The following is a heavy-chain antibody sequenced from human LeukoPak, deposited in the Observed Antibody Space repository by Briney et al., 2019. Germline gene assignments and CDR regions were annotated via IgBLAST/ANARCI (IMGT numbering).Heavy chain of an antibody. J-gene: IGHJ4*02. Sequence: SVRVSCKASGGTFSSYVISWVRQAPGQGLEWMGGIIPIFGTANYAQKFQGRVTITADESTSTAYMELSSLRSEDTAVYYCARGISVEWLMCYWGQGTLVTVSS. CDR1: GGTFSSYV. V-gene: IGHV1-69*13. CDR2: IIPIFGTA. CDR3: ARGISVEWLMCY. D-gene: IGHD3-3*01.